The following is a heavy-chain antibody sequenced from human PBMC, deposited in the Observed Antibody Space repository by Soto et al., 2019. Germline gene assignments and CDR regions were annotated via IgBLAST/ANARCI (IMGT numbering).Heavy chain of an antibody. CDR1: GDSVSSNSAA. CDR2: TYYRSKWYK. J-gene: IGHJ4*02. Sequence: PSQTLSLSCAISGDSVSSNSAAWNWIRQSPSRGLEWLGRTYYRSKWYKDYDLSVKSRITINLDTSKNQISLQRNSVTPEDTAVYYCARGAVADYSRVFDYWGQGTLVTVSS. V-gene: IGHV6-1*01. D-gene: IGHD6-19*01. CDR3: ARGAVADYSRVFDY.